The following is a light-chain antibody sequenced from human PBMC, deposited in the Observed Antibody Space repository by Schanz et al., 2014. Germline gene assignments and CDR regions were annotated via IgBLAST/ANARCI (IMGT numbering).Light chain of an antibody. Sequence: QSVLTQPASVSGSPGQSITISCTGTASDIGSYNYVSWYQHHPARAPKLLIYDVDNRPSAVSTRFSGSKSGNTASLTISGLQSEDEADYYCCLYAGSYVLFGGGTKLTVL. CDR2: DVD. CDR1: ASDIGSYNY. CDR3: CLYAGSYVL. J-gene: IGLJ2*01. V-gene: IGLV2-14*03.